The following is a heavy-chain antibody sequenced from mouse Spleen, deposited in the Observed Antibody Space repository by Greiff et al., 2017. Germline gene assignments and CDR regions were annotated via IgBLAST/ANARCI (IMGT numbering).Heavy chain of an antibody. CDR1: GFTFSSYA. Sequence: EVQRVESGGGLVKPGGSLKLSCAASGFTFSSYAMSWVRQTPEKRLEWVATISSGGSYTYYPDSVKGRFTISRDNAKNTLYLQMSSLRSEDTAMYYCARRSGNYYFDYWGQGTTLTVSS. J-gene: IGHJ2*01. CDR3: ARRSGNYYFDY. V-gene: IGHV5-9-3*01. D-gene: IGHD2-1*01. CDR2: ISSGGSYT.